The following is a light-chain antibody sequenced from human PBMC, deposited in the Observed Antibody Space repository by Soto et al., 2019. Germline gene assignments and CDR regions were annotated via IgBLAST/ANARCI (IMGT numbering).Light chain of an antibody. V-gene: IGLV2-14*01. CDR2: EVS. Sequence: SALTQPASVSGSPGQSITISCTGTSSDVGGYNYVSWYQQHPGKAPKLMSYEVSNRPSGVSNRFSGSKSGNTASLTISGLQAEDEADYYCSSYTSSSLHVVFGGGTKVTVL. CDR3: SSYTSSSLHVV. CDR1: SSDVGGYNY. J-gene: IGLJ2*01.